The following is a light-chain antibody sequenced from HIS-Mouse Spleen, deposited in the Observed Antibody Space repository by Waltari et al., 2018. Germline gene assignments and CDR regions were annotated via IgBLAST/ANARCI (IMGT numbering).Light chain of an antibody. CDR2: WAS. CDR3: QQYYSTPCT. Sequence: DIVMTQSPDSLAVSLGERATINCKSSQSVLYSTNNKNYLAWYQQKPGQPPKLLIYWASTRESGVPDRFSGSGSGTGFTLTISSLQAEDVAVYCCQQYYSTPCTFGPGTKVDIK. V-gene: IGKV4-1*01. CDR1: QSVLYSTNNKNY. J-gene: IGKJ3*01.